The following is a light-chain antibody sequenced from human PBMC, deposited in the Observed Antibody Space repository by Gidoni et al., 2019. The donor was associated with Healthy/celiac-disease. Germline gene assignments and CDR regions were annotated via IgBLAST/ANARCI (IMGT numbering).Light chain of an antibody. CDR2: GNI. Sequence: QSVLTQPPSVSGAPGQRVTISCTGSSSNIVAGYAVPWDQQLPGTAPKLLIYGNINRPSGVPDRFSGSKSGTSASLAITGLQAEDEADYYCQSYDSSLSGPLFGGGTKLTVL. CDR3: QSYDSSLSGPL. CDR1: SSNIVAGYA. J-gene: IGLJ2*01. V-gene: IGLV1-40*01.